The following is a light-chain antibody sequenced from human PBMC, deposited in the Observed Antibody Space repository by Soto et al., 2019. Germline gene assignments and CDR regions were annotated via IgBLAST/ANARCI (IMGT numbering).Light chain of an antibody. CDR3: QVWDSGSAHVV. J-gene: IGLJ2*01. V-gene: IGLV3-21*04. CDR2: SDT. CDR1: NIGSKG. Sequence: SYERTQPPSVSMAPGKTASISCGGNNIGSKGVHWYQQKPGQAPVLVIYSDTDLPPVIPERFSGSNSANLATLTISRVEAGDEAYYYCQVWDSGSAHVVFGGGTKLTLL.